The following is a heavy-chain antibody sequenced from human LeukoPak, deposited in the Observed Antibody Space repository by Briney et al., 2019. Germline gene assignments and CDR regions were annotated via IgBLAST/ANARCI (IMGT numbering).Heavy chain of an antibody. CDR1: GYTFTDYY. Sequence: VASVKVSCKASGYTFTDYYMHWVRQAPGQGLEWMGWINPNSGGTDYAQEFQGRVTMTRDTSISTAYMELSSLRSDDTAVYYCARDSHISGWYLPDYWGQGTLVTVSS. CDR3: ARDSHISGWYLPDY. CDR2: INPNSGGT. J-gene: IGHJ4*02. V-gene: IGHV1-2*02. D-gene: IGHD6-19*01.